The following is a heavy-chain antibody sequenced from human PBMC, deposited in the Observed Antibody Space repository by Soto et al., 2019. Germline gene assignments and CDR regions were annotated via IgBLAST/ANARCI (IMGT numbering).Heavy chain of an antibody. J-gene: IGHJ5*02. CDR3: TRDYSILVSGTWFLDP. V-gene: IGHV3-49*04. D-gene: IGHD3-22*01. CDR1: GFTFGDYG. CDR2: IRSNSYGGTT. Sequence: PGGSLRLSCTGFGFTFGDYGVSWVRQAPGKGLEWVGFIRSNSYGGTTNYAASVKGRFTISRDDSTSIAYLQMNSLKIEDTAIYYCTRDYSILVSGTWFLDPWGQGXLVTVSS.